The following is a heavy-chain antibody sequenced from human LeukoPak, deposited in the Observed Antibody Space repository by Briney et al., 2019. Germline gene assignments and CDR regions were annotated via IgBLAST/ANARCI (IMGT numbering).Heavy chain of an antibody. CDR3: AKVPRLRDFDWLSGAFDI. V-gene: IGHV3-30*18. CDR2: ISYHGREK. Sequence: QPERSLRLSCAASGFTFTSYGLHWVRQAPGKGLEWVAAISYHGREKYSADSVKGRFTISRDSSDKTLYLQMNSLRAEDTAVYYCAKVPRLRDFDWLSGAFDIWGQGTMVTVSS. J-gene: IGHJ3*02. D-gene: IGHD3-9*01. CDR1: GFTFTSYG.